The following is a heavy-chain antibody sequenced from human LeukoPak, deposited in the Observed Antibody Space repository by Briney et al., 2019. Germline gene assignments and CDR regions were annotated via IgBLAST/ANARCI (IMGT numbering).Heavy chain of an antibody. CDR3: AKDQGSIAARVTFDY. J-gene: IGHJ4*02. D-gene: IGHD6-6*01. CDR2: ISWNSGSI. V-gene: IGHV3-9*01. Sequence: GRSLSLSFAASGFTFYDYAMHWVRQAPGKGLEWVSGISWNSGSIGYADSVKGRLTISRDNAKNSLYLQMNSLRAADTALYYCAKDQGSIAARVTFDYWGQGTLVTVSS. CDR1: GFTFYDYA.